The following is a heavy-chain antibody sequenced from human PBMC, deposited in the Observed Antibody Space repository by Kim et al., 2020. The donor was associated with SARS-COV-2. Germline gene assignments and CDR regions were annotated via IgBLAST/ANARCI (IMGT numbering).Heavy chain of an antibody. V-gene: IGHV3-9*01. Sequence: GGSLRLSCAASGFTFGDYAMHWVRQAPGKGLEWVSGISWNSGSIGYADSVKGRFTISRDNAKNSLYLQMNSLRAEDTALYYCAIPGHYYGSGSYYKMGAFDIWGQGTMVTVSS. D-gene: IGHD3-10*01. J-gene: IGHJ3*02. CDR2: ISWNSGSI. CDR3: AIPGHYYGSGSYYKMGAFDI. CDR1: GFTFGDYA.